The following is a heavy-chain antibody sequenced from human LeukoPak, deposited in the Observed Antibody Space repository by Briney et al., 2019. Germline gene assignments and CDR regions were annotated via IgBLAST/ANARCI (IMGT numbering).Heavy chain of an antibody. CDR1: GFTFSDYY. CDR3: AKDMAVAGIFDY. Sequence: PGGSLRLSCAASGFTFSDYYVTWIRQAPGKGLEWVSYISGSGTTIYYAGSVKGRFTVSRDNAKNSLYLQMNSLRAEDTALYYCAKDMAVAGIFDYWGQGTLVTVSS. V-gene: IGHV3-11*01. D-gene: IGHD6-19*01. CDR2: ISGSGTTI. J-gene: IGHJ4*02.